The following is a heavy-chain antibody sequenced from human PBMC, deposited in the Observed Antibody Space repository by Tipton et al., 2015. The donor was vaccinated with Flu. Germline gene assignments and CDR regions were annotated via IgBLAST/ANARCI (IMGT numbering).Heavy chain of an antibody. J-gene: IGHJ6*02. Sequence: TLSLTCAVYGGSFSGYYWSWIRQPPGKGLEWIGEINHSGSTNYNPSLKSRVTISVDTSKNQFSLKLSSVTAADTAVYYCARQLNRSYYYGMDVWGQGTTVTVSS. CDR2: INHSGST. D-gene: IGHD6-6*01. CDR1: GGSFSGYY. V-gene: IGHV4-34*01. CDR3: ARQLNRSYYYGMDV.